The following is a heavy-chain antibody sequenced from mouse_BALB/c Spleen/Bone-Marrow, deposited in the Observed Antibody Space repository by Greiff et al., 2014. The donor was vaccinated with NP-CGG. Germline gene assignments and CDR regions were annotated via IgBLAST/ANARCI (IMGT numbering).Heavy chain of an antibody. CDR3: ARWEYYAMDY. J-gene: IGHJ4*01. Sequence: VQLQQSGAELVKPGASVKLSCTASGFNIKDTYMHWVKQRPEQGLGWIGRINPANGNTKYDPKFQGKATITADTSSNTAYLQLSSLTSEDTAVYYCARWEYYAMDYWGQGTSVTASS. CDR1: GFNIKDTY. V-gene: IGHV14-3*02. CDR2: INPANGNT. D-gene: IGHD4-1*01.